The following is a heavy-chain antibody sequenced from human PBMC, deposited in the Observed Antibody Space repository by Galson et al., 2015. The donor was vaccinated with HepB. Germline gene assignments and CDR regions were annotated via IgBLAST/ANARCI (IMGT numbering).Heavy chain of an antibody. CDR3: ARRTGGYFDTILGQFDY. Sequence: SLRLSCAASGFAFSNYWMSWVRQTPGKGLEWVASIKQDGNEKYYVDSVKGRFTISRNNAKNSLYPQMNSLRADDTAIYYCARRTGGYFDTILGQFDYWGQGILVTVSS. V-gene: IGHV3-7*01. J-gene: IGHJ4*02. D-gene: IGHD1-26*01. CDR2: IKQDGNEK. CDR1: GFAFSNYW.